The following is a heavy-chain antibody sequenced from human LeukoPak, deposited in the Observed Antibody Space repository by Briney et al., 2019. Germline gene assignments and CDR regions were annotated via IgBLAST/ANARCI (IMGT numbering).Heavy chain of an antibody. J-gene: IGHJ3*02. CDR2: IIPIFGTA. Sequence: SVKVSCKASGGTFSSYAISWVRQAPGQGLEWMGGIIPIFGTANYAQKFQGRVTITADESTSTAYMELSSLRSEDTAVYYCARAQRGDSDNRAHDAFDIWGQGTMVTVSS. D-gene: IGHD3-22*01. CDR3: ARAQRGDSDNRAHDAFDI. CDR1: GGTFSSYA. V-gene: IGHV1-69*13.